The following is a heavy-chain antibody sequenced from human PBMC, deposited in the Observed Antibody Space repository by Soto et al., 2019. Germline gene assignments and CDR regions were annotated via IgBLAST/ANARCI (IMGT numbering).Heavy chain of an antibody. CDR2: VYYSGST. J-gene: IGHJ3*01. D-gene: IGHD1-20*01. V-gene: IGHV4-59*08. Sequence: QVQLQESGPGLVKPSETLSLTCTVSGGSISAYYWNWIRQPPGKGLEWIGYVYYSGSTQLNTSLKSRVSMSVDTSKNQFSLKLTSVTAADTDVYYCARRHNGGQERGAFDVWGQGTMVTVS. CDR3: ARRHNGGQERGAFDV. CDR1: GGSISAYY.